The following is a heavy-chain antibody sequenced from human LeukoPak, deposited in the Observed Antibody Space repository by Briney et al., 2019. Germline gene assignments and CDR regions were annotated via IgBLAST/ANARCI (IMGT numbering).Heavy chain of an antibody. CDR3: ARDKSGFLFFDY. CDR1: CASISSGGSY. D-gene: IGHD3-22*01. CDR2: ISYSGRT. J-gene: IGHJ4*02. Sequence: SQTLSLTCTVSCASISSGGSYWTWIRQHPGDGLEWIGYISYSGRTYYNPSLKSRITISVDTSKNQFSLKLSSVTAADTAVYYCARDKSGFLFFDYWGQGTLVTVSS. V-gene: IGHV4-31*03.